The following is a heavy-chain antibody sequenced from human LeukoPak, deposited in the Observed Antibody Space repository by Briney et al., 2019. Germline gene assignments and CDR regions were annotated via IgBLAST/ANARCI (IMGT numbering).Heavy chain of an antibody. Sequence: SVKVSCKASGYTFTGYYIHWVRQAPGQGLEWMGGIIPIFGTANYAQKFQGRVTITADESTSTAYMELSSLRSEDTAVYYCARDGYYNWKSEAPRYWGQGTLVTVSS. CDR2: IIPIFGTA. CDR1: GYTFTGYY. D-gene: IGHD1-20*01. J-gene: IGHJ4*02. V-gene: IGHV1-69*13. CDR3: ARDGYYNWKSEAPRY.